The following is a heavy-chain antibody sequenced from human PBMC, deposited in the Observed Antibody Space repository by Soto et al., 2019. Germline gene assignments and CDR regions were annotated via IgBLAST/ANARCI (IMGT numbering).Heavy chain of an antibody. Sequence: QVQLQQWGAGLLKPSETLSLTCAVYGGSFSGYYWSWIRQPPGKGLEWIGEINHSGSTNYNPSLKSRVTISVDTSKNQFSLKLSSVTAADTAVYYCARPYCSSTSCYGSSAFDIWGQGTMVTVSS. V-gene: IGHV4-34*01. D-gene: IGHD2-2*01. CDR2: INHSGST. J-gene: IGHJ3*02. CDR3: ARPYCSSTSCYGSSAFDI. CDR1: GGSFSGYY.